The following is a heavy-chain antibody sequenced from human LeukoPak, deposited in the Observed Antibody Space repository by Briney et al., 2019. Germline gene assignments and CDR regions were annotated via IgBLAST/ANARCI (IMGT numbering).Heavy chain of an antibody. CDR1: GFTFSSYS. V-gene: IGHV3-21*01. CDR2: ISSSSSYI. D-gene: IGHD1-26*01. CDR3: AIIEWELRNFDY. Sequence: GGSLRLSCAASGFTFSSYSMNWVRQAPGKGLEWVSSISSSSSYIYYADSVKGRFTISRDNAKNSLYLQMNSLRAEDTAVYYCAIIEWELRNFDYWGQGTLVTVSS. J-gene: IGHJ4*02.